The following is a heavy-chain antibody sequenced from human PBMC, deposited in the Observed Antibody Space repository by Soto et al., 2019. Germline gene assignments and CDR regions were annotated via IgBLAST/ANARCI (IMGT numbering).Heavy chain of an antibody. CDR3: AIDYGGLGAAIDY. D-gene: IGHD3-16*01. CDR2: IYYSGST. V-gene: IGHV4-59*01. CDR1: GGSISSYY. J-gene: IGHJ4*02. Sequence: SETLSLTCTVSGGSISSYYWSWIRQPPGKGLEWIGYIYYSGSTNYNPSLKSRVTISVDTSKNQFSLKLSSVTAADTAVYYCAIDYGGLGAAIDYRGQGTLVTVSS.